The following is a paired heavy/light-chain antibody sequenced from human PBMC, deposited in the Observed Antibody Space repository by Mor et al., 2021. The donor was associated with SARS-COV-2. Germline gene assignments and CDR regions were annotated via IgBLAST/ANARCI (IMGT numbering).Heavy chain of an antibody. Sequence: QVQLVESGGGVVQPGRSLRLSCAASGFTFSSYGMHWVRQAPGKGLEWVAVIWYDGSNKYYADSVKGRFTISRDNSKNTLYLQMNSLRAEDTAVYYCARTRAYGSGSYYFGYWGQGTLVTVSS. CDR1: GFTFSSYG. V-gene: IGHV3-33*08. CDR3: ARTRAYGSGSYYFGY. J-gene: IGHJ4*02. CDR2: IWYDGSNK. D-gene: IGHD3-10*01.
Light chain of an antibody. CDR3: QQFNSYPHGVT. J-gene: IGKJ4*01. V-gene: IGKV1-13*02. Sequence: AIQLTQSPSSLSASVGDRVTITCRASQGISSALAWYQQKPGKAPKLLIYDASSLESGVPSRFSGSGSGTDFTLTISSLQPEDFATYYCQQFNSYPHGVTFGGGTKVEIK. CDR1: QGISSA. CDR2: DAS.